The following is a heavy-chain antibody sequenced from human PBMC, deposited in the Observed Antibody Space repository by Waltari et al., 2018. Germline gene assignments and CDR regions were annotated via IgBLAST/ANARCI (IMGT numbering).Heavy chain of an antibody. V-gene: IGHV4-34*02. CDR1: GGSFGGHF. J-gene: IGHJ4*02. D-gene: IGHD2-2*02. CDR2: IYYAGST. Sequence: QVQLQQGGAGLLKPSETLSLTCTVHGGSFGGHFWTWIRQAPGKGLEWIGNIYYAGSTYSNPSLKSRATISVDTPKNQFSLHLTSVTAADTAVYYCARFYTALDYFDSWGQGTLITVSS. CDR3: ARFYTALDYFDS.